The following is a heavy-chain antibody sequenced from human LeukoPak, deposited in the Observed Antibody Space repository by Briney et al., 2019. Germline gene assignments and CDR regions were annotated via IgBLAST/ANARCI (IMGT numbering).Heavy chain of an antibody. CDR1: GFTFSSSA. Sequence: GGSLRLSCAASGFTFSSSAMSWVRQAPGKGLEWVSAISNNGGYTYYADSVQGRFTISRDNSRSTLCLQVNSLRAEDTAVYYCAKQLGYCSDGSCYFPYWGQGTLVTVSS. D-gene: IGHD2-15*01. CDR3: AKQLGYCSDGSCYFPY. CDR2: ISNNGGYT. J-gene: IGHJ4*02. V-gene: IGHV3-23*01.